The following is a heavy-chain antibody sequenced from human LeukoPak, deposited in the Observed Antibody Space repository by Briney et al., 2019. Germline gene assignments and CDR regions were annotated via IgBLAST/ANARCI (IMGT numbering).Heavy chain of an antibody. D-gene: IGHD1-1*01. V-gene: IGHV4-38-2*01. CDR2: IYHSGST. Sequence: PSETLPLTCAVSGYSISSDYYWGWIRQPPGKGVELIGRIYHSGSTYYNPSLKSRVTISVDTSKNQFSLKLSSVTAADTAVYYCARQVRPDAFDIWGQGTMVTVSS. CDR3: ARQVRPDAFDI. CDR1: GYSISSDYY. J-gene: IGHJ3*02.